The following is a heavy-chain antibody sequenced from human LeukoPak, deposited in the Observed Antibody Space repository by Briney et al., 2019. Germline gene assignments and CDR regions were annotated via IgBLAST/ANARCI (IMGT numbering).Heavy chain of an antibody. D-gene: IGHD3-22*01. CDR3: ARGKNYYDSSGYHTLPYY. V-gene: IGHV4-34*01. Sequence: PSETLSLTCAVYGGSFSGYYWSWVRQPPGKGLEWIGEINLSGSTNYNPSLKSRVTISVDTSKNQFSLKLSSVTAADTAVYYCARGKNYYDSSGYHTLPYYWGQGTLVTVSS. CDR1: GGSFSGYY. J-gene: IGHJ4*02. CDR2: INLSGST.